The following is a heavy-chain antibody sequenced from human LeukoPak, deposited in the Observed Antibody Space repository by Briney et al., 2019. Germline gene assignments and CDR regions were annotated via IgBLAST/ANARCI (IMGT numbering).Heavy chain of an antibody. D-gene: IGHD6-25*01. V-gene: IGHV3-23*01. J-gene: IGHJ6*03. Sequence: GESLLLSCAVSGHVLSKSWMPWVRQAPGKGLEWVSAISCSGSSTYYADSVKGRFTISSDNSKNTLYLRMNSLRTEDPAVYYCAKVPALRGLAAYFYYYYMDVWGKGTTVTVSS. CDR2: ISCSGSST. CDR1: GHVLSKSW. CDR3: AKVPALRGLAAYFYYYYMDV.